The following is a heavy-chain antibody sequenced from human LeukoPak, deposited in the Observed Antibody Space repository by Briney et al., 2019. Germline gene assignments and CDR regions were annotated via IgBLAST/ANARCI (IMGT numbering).Heavy chain of an antibody. CDR1: GVTFSSYE. CDR2: ISSIGSTI. J-gene: IGHJ6*03. CDR3: AELGITMIGGV. V-gene: IGHV3-48*03. Sequence: GGSLRLSCSASGVTFSSYEMNWVRQAPGKGLEGVSYISSIGSTIYYADSVKGRFTISRDNAKNSLYLQMNSLRAEDTAVYYCAELGITMIGGVWGKGTTVTISS. D-gene: IGHD3-10*02.